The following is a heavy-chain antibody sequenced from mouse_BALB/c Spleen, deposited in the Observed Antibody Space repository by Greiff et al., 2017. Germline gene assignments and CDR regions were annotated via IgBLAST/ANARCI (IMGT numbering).Heavy chain of an antibody. J-gene: IGHJ3*01. V-gene: IGHV2-9*02. CDR3: ARGEGYYGSFAY. CDR2: IWAGGSS. CDR1: GFSLTSYG. D-gene: IGHD1-2*01. Sequence: VMLVESGPGLVAPSQSLSITCTVSGFSLTSYGVHWVRQPPGKGLEWLGVIWAGGSSNYNSALMSRLSISKDNSKSQVFLKMNSLQTDDTAMYYCARGEGYYGSFAYWGQGTLVTVSA.